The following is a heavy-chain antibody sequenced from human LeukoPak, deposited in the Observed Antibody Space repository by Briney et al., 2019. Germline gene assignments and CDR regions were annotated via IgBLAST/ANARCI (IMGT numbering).Heavy chain of an antibody. CDR1: GGSFSGYY. CDR3: ARVGIVVVPAAVHAFDI. D-gene: IGHD2-2*03. J-gene: IGHJ3*02. Sequence: SETLSLTCAVYGGSFSGYYWSWIRQPPGKGLEWIGEINHSGSTNYNPSLKSRVTISVDRSKNQFSLKLSSVTAADTAVYYCARVGIVVVPAAVHAFDIWGQGTMVTVSS. V-gene: IGHV4-34*01. CDR2: INHSGST.